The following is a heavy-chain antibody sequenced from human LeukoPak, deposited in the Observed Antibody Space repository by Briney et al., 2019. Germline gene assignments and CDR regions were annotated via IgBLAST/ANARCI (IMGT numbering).Heavy chain of an antibody. D-gene: IGHD2-2*01. J-gene: IGHJ5*02. Sequence: PGGSLRLSCAASGFTFSSYAMHWVRQAPGKGLEWVAVISYDGSNKYYADSVKGRFTISRDNSKNTLDLQMNGLRDEDTAVYYCARAGEDVVLVPTGGTPYNWFDPWGQGTLVTVSS. V-gene: IGHV3-30-3*01. CDR3: ARAGEDVVLVPTGGTPYNWFDP. CDR1: GFTFSSYA. CDR2: ISYDGSNK.